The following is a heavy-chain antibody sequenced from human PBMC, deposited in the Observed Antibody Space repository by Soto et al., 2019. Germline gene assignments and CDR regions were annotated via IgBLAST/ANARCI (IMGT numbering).Heavy chain of an antibody. J-gene: IGHJ4*02. CDR2: ISYSGSS. CDR1: GDSISRGYY. V-gene: IGHV4-31*03. D-gene: IGHD1-26*01. Sequence: SETLSLTCTVSGDSISRGYYWTWLRQHPGKGLQWIGYISYSGSSYYNPSLKSRVSISADTSKNQLSLKLTSVTAADTAVYYCARAAPTAAVDYWGRGSLVTVSS. CDR3: ARAAPTAAVDY.